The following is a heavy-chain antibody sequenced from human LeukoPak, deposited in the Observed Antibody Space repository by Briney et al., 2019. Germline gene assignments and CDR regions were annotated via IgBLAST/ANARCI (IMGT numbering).Heavy chain of an antibody. Sequence: GGSLRLSCAASEFTFSIYWMSWVRQAPGKGLEWVSAISGSGGSTYYADSVKGRFTISRDNSKNTLYLQMNSLRAEDTAVYYCAKSGGSYQADYYFDYWGQGTLVTVSS. V-gene: IGHV3-23*01. CDR3: AKSGGSYQADYYFDY. J-gene: IGHJ4*02. CDR2: ISGSGGST. D-gene: IGHD1-26*01. CDR1: EFTFSIYW.